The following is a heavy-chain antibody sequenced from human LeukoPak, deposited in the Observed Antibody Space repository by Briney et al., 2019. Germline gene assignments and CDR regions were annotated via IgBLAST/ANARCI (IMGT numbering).Heavy chain of an antibody. CDR1: GFTFSSYW. D-gene: IGHD3-10*01. Sequence: GGSLRLSCAASGFTFSSYWMHWVRQVPGKGLVSVSRINSDGSSTSYADSVKGRFTISRDNAKNTLYVQMNSLRAEDTAVYYCSTGSGHAFDIWGRGTMVTVSS. J-gene: IGHJ3*02. CDR2: INSDGSST. CDR3: STGSGHAFDI. V-gene: IGHV3-74*01.